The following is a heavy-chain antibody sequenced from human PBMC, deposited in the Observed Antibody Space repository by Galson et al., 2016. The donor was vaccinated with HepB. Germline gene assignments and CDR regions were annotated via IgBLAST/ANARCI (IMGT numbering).Heavy chain of an antibody. Sequence: SVKVSCKASGYTFTSYGISWVRQAPGQGLEWMGWINGYNGYTNYAQKLQGRITMTTDISTTTAYMELRSLRSDDTAVYYCARVRRSGGGFFDYWGQGTLVTVSS. D-gene: IGHD2-15*01. CDR1: GYTFTSYG. V-gene: IGHV1-18*01. CDR3: ARVRRSGGGFFDY. CDR2: INGYNGYT. J-gene: IGHJ4*02.